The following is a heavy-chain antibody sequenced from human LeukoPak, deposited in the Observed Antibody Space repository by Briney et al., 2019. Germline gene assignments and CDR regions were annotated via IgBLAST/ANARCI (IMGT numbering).Heavy chain of an antibody. D-gene: IGHD3-10*01. CDR1: GGSISSSNYY. CDR3: ASRSTYYYGSGSYYWSY. CDR2: IYYSGST. J-gene: IGHJ4*02. V-gene: IGHV4-39*01. Sequence: PSETLSLTCTVSGGSISSSNYYWGWIRQPPGKGLEWIGSIYYSGSTYYNPSLKSRVTISVDTSKNQFSLKLSSVTAADTAVYYCASRSTYYYGSGSYYWSYWGQGTLVTVSS.